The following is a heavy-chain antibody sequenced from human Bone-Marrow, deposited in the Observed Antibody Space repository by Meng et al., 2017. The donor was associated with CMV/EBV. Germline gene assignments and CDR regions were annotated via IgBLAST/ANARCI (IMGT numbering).Heavy chain of an antibody. Sequence: ASVKVSCKASGYTFTGYYMHWVRQAPGQGLEWMGWINPNSGGTNYAQKFQGRVTMTRDTSISTAYMELSRLRSDDTAVYYCAITLRGYCSGGSCYEGSVDPWGQGTLVTVSS. CDR1: GYTFTGYY. D-gene: IGHD2-15*01. J-gene: IGHJ5*02. V-gene: IGHV1-2*02. CDR3: AITLRGYCSGGSCYEGSVDP. CDR2: INPNSGGT.